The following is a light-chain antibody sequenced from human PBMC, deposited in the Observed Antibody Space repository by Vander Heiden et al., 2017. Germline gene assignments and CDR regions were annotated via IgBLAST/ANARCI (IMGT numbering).Light chain of an antibody. Sequence: QSALTQPASVSGSPGQSITIPCTGTSSDVGSYDLVSWYQHHPGKATKLMIYEVTKRPSGVSNRFAGSKSGNTASLTISGLQAEDEADYYCCSYAGSGSLVFGGGTKLTVL. J-gene: IGLJ3*02. CDR1: SSDVGSYDL. CDR3: CSYAGSGSLV. CDR2: EVT. V-gene: IGLV2-23*02.